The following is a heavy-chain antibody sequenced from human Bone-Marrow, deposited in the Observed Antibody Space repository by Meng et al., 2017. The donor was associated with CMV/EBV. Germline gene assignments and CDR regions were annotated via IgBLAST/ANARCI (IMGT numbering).Heavy chain of an antibody. J-gene: IGHJ3*02. Sequence: KVSCKGSGYSFTSYWIGWVRQMPGKGLEWMGIIYPGDSDIRYSPSFQGQVTISADKSISTAYLQWSSLKASDTAMYYCARQDCSSTSCYYQIWGQGSMVTVSS. V-gene: IGHV5-51*01. CDR2: IYPGDSDI. CDR1: GYSFTSYW. CDR3: ARQDCSSTSCYYQI. D-gene: IGHD2-2*01.